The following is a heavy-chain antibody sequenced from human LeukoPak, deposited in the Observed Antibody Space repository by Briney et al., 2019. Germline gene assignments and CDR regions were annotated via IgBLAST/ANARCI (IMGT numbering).Heavy chain of an antibody. CDR1: GFTFSSYS. Sequence: GGSLRLSCAASGFTFSSYSMNWVRQAPGKGLEWVSSISSSSSYIYYADSVKGRFTIPRDNSKNTLYLQMNSLRPDDTAVYYCAKDRAGGSVWYAFDPWGQGTLVTVSS. J-gene: IGHJ5*02. D-gene: IGHD6-13*01. CDR2: ISSSSSYI. CDR3: AKDRAGGSVWYAFDP. V-gene: IGHV3-21*04.